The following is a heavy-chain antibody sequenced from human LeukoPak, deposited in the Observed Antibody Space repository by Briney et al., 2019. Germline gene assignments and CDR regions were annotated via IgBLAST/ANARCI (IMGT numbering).Heavy chain of an antibody. Sequence: PGGSLRLSCAASGFTFDDYAMDWVRQAPGKGLEWVSGISWNSGSIGYADSVKGRFTISRDNSKNTLYLQMNSLRAEDTAVYYCAKTAGYYCDSSGYWYYYYYMDVWGKGTTVTISS. D-gene: IGHD3-22*01. V-gene: IGHV3-9*01. J-gene: IGHJ6*03. CDR3: AKTAGYYCDSSGYWYYYYYMDV. CDR2: ISWNSGSI. CDR1: GFTFDDYA.